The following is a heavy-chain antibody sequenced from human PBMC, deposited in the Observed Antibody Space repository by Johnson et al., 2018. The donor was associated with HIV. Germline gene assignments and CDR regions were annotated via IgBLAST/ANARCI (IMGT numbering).Heavy chain of an antibody. J-gene: IGHJ3*02. V-gene: IGHV3-66*01. CDR3: ARRGGPGGRGAFDI. D-gene: IGHD3-16*01. CDR2: IYSGGST. CDR1: GFTVSSNY. Sequence: VQLVESGGGVVRPGGSLRLSCAASGFTVSSNYMNWVRQAPGKGLEWVSVIYSGGSTYYADSVKGRFTISRDNSKNTLNLQMNSLRAGDTAVYYCARRGGPGGRGAFDIWGQGTMVTVSS.